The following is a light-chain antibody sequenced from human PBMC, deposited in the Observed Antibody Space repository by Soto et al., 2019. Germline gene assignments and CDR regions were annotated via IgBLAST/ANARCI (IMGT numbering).Light chain of an antibody. CDR3: QQCNGPIT. V-gene: IGKV1-5*01. CDR2: DAS. Sequence: IKMTQLPSTVSASVGDRVTITFRASQSIGNRLAWYQQKPGKAPKLLIYDASSLQSGVPSRFSGSGSGTAFTLTITGLQPDDFASYYCQQCNGPITVGQGRLLEVK. CDR1: QSIGNR. J-gene: IGKJ5*01.